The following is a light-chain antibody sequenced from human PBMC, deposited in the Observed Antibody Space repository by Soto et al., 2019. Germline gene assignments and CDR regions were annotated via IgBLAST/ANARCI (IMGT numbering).Light chain of an antibody. V-gene: IGKV3-20*01. CDR1: QSVSGF. J-gene: IGKJ1*01. CDR3: QQYGSSPRT. CDR2: DAS. Sequence: EIVLTQTPGTLSLSPGERATLSCRASQSVSGFLAWYQQKPGQAPRLLIYDASRRATGIPDRFSGSGSGTDFTLTISRLEPEDFAVYYCQQYGSSPRTFGQGTNVEIK.